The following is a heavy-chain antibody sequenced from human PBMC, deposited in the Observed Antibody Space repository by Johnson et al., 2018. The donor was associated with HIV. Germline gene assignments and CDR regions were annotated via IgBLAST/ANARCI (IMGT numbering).Heavy chain of an antibody. Sequence: MLLVESGGGVVQPGRSLRLSCAASGFTFSSYWMHWVRQAPGKGLVWVSRINSDGSSPSYADSVKGGFTISRDNAKNTLYLQMNSLRAEDTAVYYCARDSPWELTAFDIWGQGTMVTVSS. J-gene: IGHJ3*02. CDR3: ARDSPWELTAFDI. V-gene: IGHV3-74*01. D-gene: IGHD1-26*01. CDR1: GFTFSSYW. CDR2: INSDGSSP.